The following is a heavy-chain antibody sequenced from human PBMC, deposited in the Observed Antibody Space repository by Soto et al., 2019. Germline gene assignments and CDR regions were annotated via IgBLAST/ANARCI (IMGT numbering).Heavy chain of an antibody. V-gene: IGHV1-2*02. Sequence: QLHLVQSGAVVKKPGASVTVSCSASGYPVTAYYMHWVRQAPGRGLEWVGGINPATGAAKYTQTAQGRVTMPRDTTTSTVFMELRGLTSEGTAVFYCVRGGGVGVAGSAAFDMWGQGTLVTVSS. J-gene: IGHJ3*02. CDR3: VRGGGVGVAGSAAFDM. D-gene: IGHD3-3*01. CDR1: GYPVTAYY. CDR2: INPATGAA.